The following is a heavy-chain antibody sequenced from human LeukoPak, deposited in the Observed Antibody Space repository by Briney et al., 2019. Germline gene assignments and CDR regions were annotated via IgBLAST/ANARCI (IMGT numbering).Heavy chain of an antibody. CDR1: GFTFSSYW. V-gene: IGHV3-7*01. J-gene: IGHJ4*02. Sequence: PGGSLRLSCAASGFTFSSYWMSWVRQAPGKGLEWVANIKQDGSEKHYVDSVKGRFTISRDNAKNSLYLQMNSLRAEDTAVYYCASYYDLGAFDYWGQGTLVTVSS. CDR2: IKQDGSEK. CDR3: ASYYDLGAFDY. D-gene: IGHD3-22*01.